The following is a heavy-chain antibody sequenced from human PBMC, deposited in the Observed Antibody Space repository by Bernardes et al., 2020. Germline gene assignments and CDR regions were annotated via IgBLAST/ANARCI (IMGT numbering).Heavy chain of an antibody. CDR3: VKDGAIEVTESDAFDL. D-gene: IGHD3-22*01. J-gene: IGHJ3*01. Sequence: GGSLRLSCAASGFTFRNYPMSWVRQAPGKGLEWVSIISGSGSNTFYADSVKGQFTVSRDNSMNMLYLQMDSLRAEDTAVYYCVKDGAIEVTESDAFDLWGQGTKVTVSS. V-gene: IGHV3-23*01. CDR2: ISGSGSNT. CDR1: GFTFRNYP.